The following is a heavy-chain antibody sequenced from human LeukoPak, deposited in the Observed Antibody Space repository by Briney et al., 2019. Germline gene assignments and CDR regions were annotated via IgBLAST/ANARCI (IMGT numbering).Heavy chain of an antibody. V-gene: IGHV3-23*01. CDR1: GFTFSSYA. CDR3: ARDGYSSGWYPDY. J-gene: IGHJ4*02. CDR2: ISGSGGST. Sequence: GGSLRLSCAASGFTFSSYAMSWVRQAPGKGLEWVSAISGSGGSTYYADSVKGRFTISRDNAKNTLYLQMNSLRAEDTAVYYCARDGYSSGWYPDYWGQGTLVTVSS. D-gene: IGHD6-19*01.